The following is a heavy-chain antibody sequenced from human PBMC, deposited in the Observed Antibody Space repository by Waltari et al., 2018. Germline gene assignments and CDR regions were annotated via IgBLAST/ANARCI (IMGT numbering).Heavy chain of an antibody. CDR3: ARGEGHYYGSGSYYTPFDP. Sequence: QVQLQQWGAGLLKPSETLSLTCAVYGGSFSGYYWSWIRQPPGTGLEWIGEINHSGSTNYNPSLKSRVTISVDTSKNQFSLKLSSVTAADTAVYYCARGEGHYYGSGSYYTPFDPWGQGTLVTVSS. V-gene: IGHV4-34*02. CDR2: INHSGST. CDR1: GGSFSGYY. D-gene: IGHD3-10*01. J-gene: IGHJ5*02.